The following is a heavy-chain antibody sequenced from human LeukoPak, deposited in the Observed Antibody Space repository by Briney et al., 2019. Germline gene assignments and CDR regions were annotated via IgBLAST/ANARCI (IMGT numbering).Heavy chain of an antibody. Sequence: GPSVNLSCKPSGYTFTSYDINWVRQATGHGLEWMGWMNPNSGNTGYAQTFQGRVTMTRHTSISATYMELSSLRSEDTAVHYCSSGVRRSTDFDIWRQGTMATVS. CDR2: MNPNSGNT. CDR1: GYTFTSYD. CDR3: SSGVRRSTDFDI. J-gene: IGHJ3*02. V-gene: IGHV1-8*01. D-gene: IGHD4/OR15-4a*01.